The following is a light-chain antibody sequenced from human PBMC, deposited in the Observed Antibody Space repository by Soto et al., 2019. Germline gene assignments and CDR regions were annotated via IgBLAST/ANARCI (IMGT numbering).Light chain of an antibody. V-gene: IGLV2-14*01. CDR2: EVN. CDR1: SSDIGAYDF. Sequence: QSAMTQPASLSGSPGQSITIPCTGPSSDIGAYDFVSWFQQHPGKAPKLMISEVNNRPSGVSKRFSGSKSGNTAYLTISGLQVEDEAEYFCGSLATTSTHVFGTGTKVTV. J-gene: IGLJ1*01. CDR3: GSLATTSTHV.